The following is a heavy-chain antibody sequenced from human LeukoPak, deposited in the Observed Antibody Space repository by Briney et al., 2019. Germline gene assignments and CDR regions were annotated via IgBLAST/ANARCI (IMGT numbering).Heavy chain of an antibody. J-gene: IGHJ4*02. D-gene: IGHD6-19*01. V-gene: IGHV3-23*01. CDR1: GFTFSSYA. CDR3: AKDLHSSGWYRGDYFDY. CDR2: ISGSGGST. Sequence: PGGSLRLSCAASGFTFSSYAMSWVRQAPGKGLEWVSAISGSGGSTYYADSVKGRFTISRDNSKNTLYLQMNSLRAEDTAVYYCAKDLHSSGWYRGDYFDYWGQGTLVTVSS.